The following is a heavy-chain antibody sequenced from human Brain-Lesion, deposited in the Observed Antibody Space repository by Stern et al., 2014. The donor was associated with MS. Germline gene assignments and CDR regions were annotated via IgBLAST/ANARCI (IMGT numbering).Heavy chain of an antibody. CDR1: GGTFRTYP. CDR3: AKDGPALVTNWFDP. Sequence: VQLVESGPEVKKPGSSVQVSCKASGGTFRTYPITWLRQAPGQGLEWMGRIIPICGSPNYAQKFQGRVTITADRSTTTVYMKLSSLKSDDAAVYYCAKDGPALVTNWFDPWGRGTLVTVSS. J-gene: IGHJ5*02. D-gene: IGHD5-18*01. CDR2: IIPICGSP. V-gene: IGHV1-69*06.